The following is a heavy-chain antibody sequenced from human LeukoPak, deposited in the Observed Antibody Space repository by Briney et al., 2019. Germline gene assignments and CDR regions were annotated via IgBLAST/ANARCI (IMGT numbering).Heavy chain of an antibody. J-gene: IGHJ6*02. V-gene: IGHV6-1*01. CDR2: TYYRSKWYS. CDR1: GDSVSTHSFA. CDR3: ARESTGAITVTTWYYYGMDV. D-gene: IGHD4-17*01. Sequence: SETLSLTCAVSGDSVSTHSFAWNWIRQSPSRGLEWLGRTYYRSKWYSDYAVSVKSRITINVDTSKNQFSLQLNSVTPEDTAMYYCARESTGAITVTTWYYYGMDVWGQGTTVTVSS.